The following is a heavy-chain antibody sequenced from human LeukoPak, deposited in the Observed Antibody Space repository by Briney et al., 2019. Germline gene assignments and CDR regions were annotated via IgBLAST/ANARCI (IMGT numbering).Heavy chain of an antibody. CDR3: ARTRSYGSGSYDY. V-gene: IGHV3-7*01. J-gene: IGHJ4*02. D-gene: IGHD3-10*01. Sequence: DSVKGRITISRDNAKNSLYLQINSLRDEDTAVYYCARTRSYGSGSYDYWGQGTLVTVSS.